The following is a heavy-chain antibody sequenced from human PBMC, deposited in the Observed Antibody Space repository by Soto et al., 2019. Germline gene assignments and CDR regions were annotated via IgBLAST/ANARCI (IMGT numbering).Heavy chain of an antibody. CDR3: ARELGYDSSGYRIFYFDY. Sequence: GASVKVSCKASGGTFSSYAISWVRQAPGQGLEWMGGIIPIFGTANYAQKFQGRVTITADESTSTAYMELSSLRSEDTAVYYCARELGYDSSGYRIFYFDYWGQGTLVTVSS. J-gene: IGHJ4*02. CDR2: IIPIFGTA. V-gene: IGHV1-69*13. D-gene: IGHD3-22*01. CDR1: GGTFSSYA.